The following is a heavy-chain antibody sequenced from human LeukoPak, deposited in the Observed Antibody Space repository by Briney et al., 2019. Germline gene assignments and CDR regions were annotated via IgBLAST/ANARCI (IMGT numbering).Heavy chain of an antibody. CDR1: GGSISSGSYY. D-gene: IGHD3-16*01. CDR2: IYPSGFT. CDR3: ARDCWRSTGYYFDY. V-gene: IGHV4-61*02. J-gene: IGHJ4*02. Sequence: SETLSLTCTVSGGSISSGSYYWSWIRQPAGKGLEWIGRIYPSGFTNYNPSLKSRVTISVDTSKNQLSLNLNSVTAADTAVYYCARDCWRSTGYYFDYWGQGTLVTVSS.